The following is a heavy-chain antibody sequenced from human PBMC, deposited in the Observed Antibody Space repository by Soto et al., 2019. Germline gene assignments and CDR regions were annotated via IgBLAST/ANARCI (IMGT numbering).Heavy chain of an antibody. D-gene: IGHD6-6*01. Sequence: GGSLRLSCAASGFTFSSYSMNRVRHAAGKGLEWVSSISSSSFSINYADSVKGRFSISRDNAQNSLHLQMNNLRAEDTAVYYCARNESSNIYGMDVWGQGTTVTVSS. CDR3: ARNESSNIYGMDV. CDR2: ISSSSFSI. CDR1: GFTFSSYS. J-gene: IGHJ6*02. V-gene: IGHV3-21*01.